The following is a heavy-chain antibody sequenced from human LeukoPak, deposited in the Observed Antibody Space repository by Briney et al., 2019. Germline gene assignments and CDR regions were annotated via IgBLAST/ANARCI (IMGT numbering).Heavy chain of an antibody. CDR2: IYDSGST. Sequence: KPSETLSPTCTASGASISSYYWSWIRQPPGKGLEWIGNIYDSGSTNYNPSLKSRVTISVDTCKRQCSLKLSSLSEPATALYYCARQSISGSSLSYFDYWGQGTLVNVSS. D-gene: IGHD3-22*01. J-gene: IGHJ4*02. CDR3: ARQSISGSSLSYFDY. V-gene: IGHV4-59*13. CDR1: GASISSYY.